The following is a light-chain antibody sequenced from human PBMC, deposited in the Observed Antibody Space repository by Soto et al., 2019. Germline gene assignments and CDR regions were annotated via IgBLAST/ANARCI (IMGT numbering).Light chain of an antibody. CDR3: QQYNNWPQT. CDR1: QSVSSN. J-gene: IGKJ1*01. V-gene: IGKV3-15*01. CDR2: GAS. Sequence: ESALTQSHSSLSLSIRDRASLSCRARQSVSSNLAWYQQKPGQAPRLLIYGASTRATGIPARFSGSGSGTEFTLTISSLQSEDFAVYYCQQYNNWPQTFGQGTKV.